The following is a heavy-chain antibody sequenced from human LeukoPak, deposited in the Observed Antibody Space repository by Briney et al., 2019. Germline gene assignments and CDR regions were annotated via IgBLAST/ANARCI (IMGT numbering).Heavy chain of an antibody. CDR3: ARDRVVSGRFGEVAS. J-gene: IGHJ5*01. D-gene: IGHD3-10*01. V-gene: IGHV3-23*01. CDR1: GFSISNSA. Sequence: GGSLRLSCAASGFSISNSAMSWVRQAPGKGLEWVSLIVASSGSTFYADSVKGRFTISRDSSKNTLYLQMSSLRADDTAVYYCARDRVVSGRFGEVASWGQGTLVTVSS. CDR2: IVASSGST.